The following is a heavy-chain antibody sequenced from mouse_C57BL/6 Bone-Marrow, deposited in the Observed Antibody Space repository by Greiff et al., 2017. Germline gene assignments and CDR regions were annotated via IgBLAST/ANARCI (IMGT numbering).Heavy chain of an antibody. D-gene: IGHD2-1*01. CDR1: GYTFTDYY. Sequence: EVQLQQSGPELVKPGASVKISCKASGYTFTDYYMNWVKQSHGKSLEWIGDINPNNGGTSYNQKFKGKATLTVDKSSSTAYMELRSLTSEDSAVYYCARLDGNYAMDYWGQGTSVTVSS. CDR3: ARLDGNYAMDY. V-gene: IGHV1-26*01. J-gene: IGHJ4*01. CDR2: INPNNGGT.